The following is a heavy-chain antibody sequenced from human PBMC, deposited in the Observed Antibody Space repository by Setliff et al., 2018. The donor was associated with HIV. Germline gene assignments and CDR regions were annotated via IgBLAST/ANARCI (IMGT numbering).Heavy chain of an antibody. J-gene: IGHJ4*02. CDR1: GGSLSGYH. CDR3: AAPRGMSTILAY. Sequence: SETLSLTCAVYGGSLSGYHWSWIRQSPGKGLEWIGEINHSGSTNYNPSLKSRVIISIDTSKKQFSLKLTSVTAADTATYYCAAPRGMSTILAYWGQGSLVTVS. D-gene: IGHD3-9*01. V-gene: IGHV4-34*01. CDR2: INHSGST.